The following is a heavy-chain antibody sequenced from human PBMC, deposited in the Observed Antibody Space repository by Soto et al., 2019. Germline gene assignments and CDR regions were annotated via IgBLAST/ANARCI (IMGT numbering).Heavy chain of an antibody. CDR3: ARTKGHYYDSSGYPNWLDP. J-gene: IGHJ5*02. Sequence: GASVKVSCKASGYTFTSYAMHWVRQAPGQRLEWMGWINAGNGNTKYSQKFQGRVTITRDTSASTAYMELGSLRSEDTAVYYCARTKGHYYDSSGYPNWLDPWGQGTLVTVSS. CDR2: INAGNGNT. V-gene: IGHV1-3*01. CDR1: GYTFTSYA. D-gene: IGHD3-22*01.